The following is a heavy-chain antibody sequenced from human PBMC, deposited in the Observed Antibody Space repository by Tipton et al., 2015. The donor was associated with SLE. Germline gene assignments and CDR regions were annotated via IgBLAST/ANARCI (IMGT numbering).Heavy chain of an antibody. J-gene: IGHJ4*02. D-gene: IGHD3-22*01. Sequence: TLSLTCTVSSDSMSSYYWSWIRQPPGKGLEWIGYVYDIEFTNYNPSLKSRVTISLDTSKNQFSLKLSSVTAADTAVYYCARGGTYHDSSGNIDYWGQGTLVTASS. CDR3: ARGGTYHDSSGNIDY. CDR1: SDSMSSYY. CDR2: VYDIEFT. V-gene: IGHV4-59*01.